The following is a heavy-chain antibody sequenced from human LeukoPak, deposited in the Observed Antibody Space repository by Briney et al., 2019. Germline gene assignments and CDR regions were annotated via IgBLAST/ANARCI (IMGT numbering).Heavy chain of an antibody. J-gene: IGHJ4*02. CDR2: INYSGNT. D-gene: IGHD3-22*01. CDR3: ARGYDY. CDR1: GYSISSGYY. V-gene: IGHV4-38-2*01. Sequence: SETLSLTCAVSGYSISSGYYWGWIRQPPGKGLDWIGIINYSGNTYYNPSLRSRVTITVDTSKNQLSLNLNSMTASDTAVYYCARGYDYWGQGTLVTVSS.